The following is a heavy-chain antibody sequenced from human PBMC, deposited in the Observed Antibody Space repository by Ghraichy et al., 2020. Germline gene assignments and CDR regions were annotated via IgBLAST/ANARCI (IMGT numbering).Heavy chain of an antibody. CDR1: GYTFTGYY. Sequence: ASVKVSCKASGYTFTGYYMHWVRQAPGQGLEWMGWINPNSGGTNYAQKFQGRVTMTRDTSISTAYMELSRLRSDDTAVYYCAVIPSIAARPEGGTFDIWGQGTMVTVSS. V-gene: IGHV1-2*02. CDR2: INPNSGGT. J-gene: IGHJ3*02. CDR3: AVIPSIAARPEGGTFDI. D-gene: IGHD6-6*01.